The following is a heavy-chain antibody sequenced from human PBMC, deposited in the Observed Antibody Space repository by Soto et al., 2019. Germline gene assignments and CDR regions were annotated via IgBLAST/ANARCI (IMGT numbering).Heavy chain of an antibody. D-gene: IGHD6-13*01. V-gene: IGHV4-59*08. J-gene: IGHJ6*02. Sequence: QVQLQESGPGLVKPSETLSLTCTVSGGSISSYYWSWIRQPPGKGLEWIGYIYYSGSTNYNPSLKSRVTISVDTSKNQFSLKLSSVTAADTAVYYCARRIAAAGNDIYYYYGMDVWGQGTTVTVSS. CDR3: ARRIAAAGNDIYYYYGMDV. CDR2: IYYSGST. CDR1: GGSISSYY.